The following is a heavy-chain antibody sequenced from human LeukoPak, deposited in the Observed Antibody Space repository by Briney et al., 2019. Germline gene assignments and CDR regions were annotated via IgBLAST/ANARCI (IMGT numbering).Heavy chain of an antibody. J-gene: IGHJ4*02. Sequence: GGSLRLSCAASGFTFSSYWMSWVRQAPGKGLEWVSAISGSGGSTYYADSVKGRFTISRDNSKNTLYLQMNSLRAEDTAVYYCANLVGATSSRCYWGQGTLVTVSS. CDR1: GFTFSSYW. D-gene: IGHD1-26*01. V-gene: IGHV3-23*01. CDR2: ISGSGGST. CDR3: ANLVGATSSRCY.